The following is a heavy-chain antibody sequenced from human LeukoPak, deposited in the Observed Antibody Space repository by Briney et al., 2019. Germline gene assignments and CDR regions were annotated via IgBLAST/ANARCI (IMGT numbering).Heavy chain of an antibody. CDR2: IIPIFGTA. CDR1: GGTFSSYT. V-gene: IGHV1-69*13. Sequence: SVKVSCKASGGTFSSYTISWVRQAPGQGLEWMGGIIPIFGTAYYAQKFQGRVTITADESTSTAYMELSSLRSEDTAVYYCARGEISPPAASDIWGQGTMVTVSS. D-gene: IGHD2/OR15-2a*01. J-gene: IGHJ3*02. CDR3: ARGEISPPAASDI.